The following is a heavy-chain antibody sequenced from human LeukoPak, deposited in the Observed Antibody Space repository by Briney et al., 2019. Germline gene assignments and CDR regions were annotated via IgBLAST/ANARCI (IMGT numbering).Heavy chain of an antibody. Sequence: GGSLRLSCAASGFTHSRYVMSWVRPAPGKGVAGVAAICGIGCRTYYAHSVKGRFPLSREHSKNTLYLQMNSLRAEDTAVYYSAKDIAAAGYFDYGGRGTLVTVSS. D-gene: IGHD6-13*01. V-gene: IGHV3-23*01. CDR2: ICGIGCRT. CDR1: GFTHSRYV. J-gene: IGHJ4*02. CDR3: AKDIAAAGYFDY.